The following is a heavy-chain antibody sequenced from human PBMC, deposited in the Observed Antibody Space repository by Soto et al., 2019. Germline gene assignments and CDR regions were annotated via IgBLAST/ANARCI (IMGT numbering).Heavy chain of an antibody. CDR1: GGSVTNSSYY. D-gene: IGHD3-10*01. J-gene: IGHJ4*02. CDR2: VYYRGRS. Sequence: SETLSLTCTVSGGSVTNSSYYWGWIRQSPGKGLEWIGSVYYRGRSYSKSSVKSRVTISFDTSKKQSSLQVTSVTAADTAVYFCARPRIEVVWRGFEGWGQG. CDR3: ARPRIEVVWRGFEG. V-gene: IGHV4-39*01.